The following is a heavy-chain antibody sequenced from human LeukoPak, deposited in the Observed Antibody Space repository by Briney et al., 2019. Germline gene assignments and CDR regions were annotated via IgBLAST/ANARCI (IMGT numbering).Heavy chain of an antibody. CDR2: IRYDGSNK. V-gene: IGHV3-30*02. D-gene: IGHD2-15*01. CDR1: GFTFSSHG. J-gene: IGHJ6*03. CDR3: ARDRGCSGGSCYSYYYYYYMDV. Sequence: GGSLRLSCAASGFTFSSHGMHWVRQAPGKGLEWVAFIRYDGSNKYYADSVKGRFTIPRDNSKNTLYLQMNGLRAEDTAVYYCARDRGCSGGSCYSYYYYYYMDVWGKGTTVTVSS.